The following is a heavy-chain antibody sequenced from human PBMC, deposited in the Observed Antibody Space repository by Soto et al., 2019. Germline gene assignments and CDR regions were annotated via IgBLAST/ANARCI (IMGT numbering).Heavy chain of an antibody. CDR2: INAGNGNT. D-gene: IGHD6-19*01. Sequence: SVKVSCKASGYTFTSYAMHWVRQAPGQRLEWMGWINAGNGNTKYSQKFQGRVTITRDTSASTAYMELSSLRSEDTAVYYCAGALPGIAVAGFDYWGQGTLVTVSS. CDR1: GYTFTSYA. J-gene: IGHJ4*02. CDR3: AGALPGIAVAGFDY. V-gene: IGHV1-3*01.